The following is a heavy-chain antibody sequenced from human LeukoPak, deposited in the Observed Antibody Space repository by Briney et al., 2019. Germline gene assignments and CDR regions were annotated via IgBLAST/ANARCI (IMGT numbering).Heavy chain of an antibody. V-gene: IGHV4-59*01. Sequence: SETLSLTCTVSGGSISYYYWSWIRQSPGKGLEWIGYIYYSGTTNYNPSLKSRVTISVDTSKNQFSLQLRSVTAADTAVYYCAREDPQTTVPEGMDVWGQGTTVTVCS. J-gene: IGHJ6*02. CDR2: IYYSGTT. D-gene: IGHD4-17*01. CDR3: AREDPQTTVPEGMDV. CDR1: GGSISYYY.